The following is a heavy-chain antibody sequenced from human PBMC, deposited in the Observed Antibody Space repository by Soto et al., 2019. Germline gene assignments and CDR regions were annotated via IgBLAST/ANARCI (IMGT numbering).Heavy chain of an antibody. Sequence: ASVKVSCKASGYTFTSYGISWVRQAPGQGLEWMGWISAYNGNTNYAQKLQGRVTMTTDTSTSTAYMELRSLRSDDTAVYYCAREGEQTYYYYYGMDVWGQGPRSPSP. CDR2: ISAYNGNT. CDR1: GYTFTSYG. D-gene: IGHD2-21*01. CDR3: AREGEQTYYYYYGMDV. J-gene: IGHJ6*02. V-gene: IGHV1-18*04.